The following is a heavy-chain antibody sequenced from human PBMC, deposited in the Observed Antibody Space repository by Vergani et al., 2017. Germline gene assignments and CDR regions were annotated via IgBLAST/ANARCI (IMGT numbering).Heavy chain of an antibody. CDR2: IIPILGTA. Sequence: QVQLVQSGAEVKKPGSSVKVSCKASGGTFSSYAISWVRQAPGQGLEWMGRIIPILGTANYAQKFQGRVTITADESTSTAYMELSSLRSEDTAVYYCAREGYCSSTSCYWAYYYYYMDVWGKGTTVTVSS. J-gene: IGHJ6*03. D-gene: IGHD2-2*01. CDR3: AREGYCSSTSCYWAYYYYYMDV. CDR1: GGTFSSYA. V-gene: IGHV1-69*11.